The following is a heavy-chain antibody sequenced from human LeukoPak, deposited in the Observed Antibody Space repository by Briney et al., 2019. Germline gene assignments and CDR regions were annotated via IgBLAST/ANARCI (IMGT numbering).Heavy chain of an antibody. CDR2: IFYTGST. D-gene: IGHD2-15*01. V-gene: IGHV4-59*08. J-gene: IGHJ5*02. Sequence: PSETLSLTCTVSGGSISSYYWSWIRQPPGKGLEWIGYIFYTGSTNYNPSLKSRVTISVDTSKNQFSLKLSSVTAADTAVYYCARHRCSGGSCYPMNWFDPWGQGTLVTVSS. CDR3: ARHRCSGGSCYPMNWFDP. CDR1: GGSISSYY.